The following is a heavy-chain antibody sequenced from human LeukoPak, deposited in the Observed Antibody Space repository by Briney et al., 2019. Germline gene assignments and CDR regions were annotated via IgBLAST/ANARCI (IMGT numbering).Heavy chain of an antibody. CDR1: GFTFSSYA. J-gene: IGHJ4*02. D-gene: IGHD2-2*01. CDR3: AKDPGVVPAHYFDY. Sequence: GGSLRLSCAASGFTFSSYAMSWVRQAPGKGLEWVSGTGSTGVSTFYADSVKGRFTVSRDNSKNTLSLQMNSLRAEDTAVYYCAKDPGVVPAHYFDYWGQRTLVTVSS. CDR2: TGSTGVST. V-gene: IGHV3-23*01.